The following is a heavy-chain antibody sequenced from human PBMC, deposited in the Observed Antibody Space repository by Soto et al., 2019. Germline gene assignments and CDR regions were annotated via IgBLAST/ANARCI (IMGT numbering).Heavy chain of an antibody. CDR1: GFTFSSYA. CDR2: ILYDGSNK. V-gene: IGHV3-30-3*01. J-gene: IGHJ1*01. Sequence: QVQLVESGGGVVQPGRSLRLSCAASGFTFSSYAMHWVRQAPGKGLEWVAVILYDGSNKYYADSVKGRFTISRDNSKNTLYLQMNSLRAEDTAVYYCARDYTDYGDLDYFQHWGQGTLVTVSS. D-gene: IGHD4-17*01. CDR3: ARDYTDYGDLDYFQH.